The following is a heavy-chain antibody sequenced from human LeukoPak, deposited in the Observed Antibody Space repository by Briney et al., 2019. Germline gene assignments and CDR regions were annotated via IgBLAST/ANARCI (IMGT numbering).Heavy chain of an antibody. D-gene: IGHD3-3*01. Sequence: SETLSLTCTVSGGSISSSSYYWGWIRQPPGKGLEWIGSIYYSGSTYYNPSLKSRVTISVDTSKNQFSLKLSAVTAADTAVYYCARDPVDFWSGYYIPPRLFDWLYGKGWFDPWGQGTLVTVSS. CDR1: GGSISSSSYY. CDR3: ARDPVDFWSGYYIPPRLFDWLYGKGWFDP. J-gene: IGHJ5*02. CDR2: IYYSGST. V-gene: IGHV4-39*07.